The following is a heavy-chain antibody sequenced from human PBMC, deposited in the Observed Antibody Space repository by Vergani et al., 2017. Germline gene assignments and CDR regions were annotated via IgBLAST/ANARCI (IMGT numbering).Heavy chain of an antibody. J-gene: IGHJ4*02. CDR2: IKEDRSEI. V-gene: IGHV3-7*01. D-gene: IGHD1-26*01. CDR1: GFTLNNFW. Sequence: EVQLVESGGHLVQPGGSLRLSCAASGFTLNNFWMTWVRLSPGKGLEWVANIKEDRSEIYYVDSVRGRFTISRDNAKNSLYLQMNSLRVEDTAVYYCARRADYLDYWGQGTLVTGSS. CDR3: ARRADYLDY.